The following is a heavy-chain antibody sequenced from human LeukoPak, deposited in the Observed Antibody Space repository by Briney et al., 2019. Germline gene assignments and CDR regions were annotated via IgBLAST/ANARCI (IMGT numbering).Heavy chain of an antibody. Sequence: GGSLRLSCAASGFTFSSYAMSWVCQAPGKGLEWVSAISGSGGSTYYADSVKGRFTISRDSAKNSLYLQMNSLRAEDTAVYYCAREEDGWFDPWGQGTLVTVSS. D-gene: IGHD2-15*01. J-gene: IGHJ5*02. V-gene: IGHV3-23*01. CDR1: GFTFSSYA. CDR2: ISGSGGST. CDR3: AREEDGWFDP.